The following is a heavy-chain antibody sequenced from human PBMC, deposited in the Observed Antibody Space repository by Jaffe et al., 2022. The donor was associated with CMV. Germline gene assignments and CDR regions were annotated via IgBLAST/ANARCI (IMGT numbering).Heavy chain of an antibody. Sequence: QVQLVESGGGLVKPGGSLRLSCAASGFTFSDYYMSWIRQAPGKGLEWVSYISSSSSYTNYADSVKGRFTISRDNAKNSLYLQMNSLRAEDTAVYYCARGRVLGFSLLTTADAFDIWGQGTMVTVSS. J-gene: IGHJ3*02. CDR2: ISSSSSYT. CDR1: GFTFSDYY. V-gene: IGHV3-11*06. D-gene: IGHD4-17*01. CDR3: ARGRVLGFSLLTTADAFDI.